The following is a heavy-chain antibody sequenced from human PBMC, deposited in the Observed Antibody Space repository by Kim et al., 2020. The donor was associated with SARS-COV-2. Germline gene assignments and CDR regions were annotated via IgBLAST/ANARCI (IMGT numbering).Heavy chain of an antibody. J-gene: IGHJ4*02. V-gene: IGHV3-30*02. CDR3: AKGFPGYSSSWYTNFDY. D-gene: IGHD6-13*01. Sequence: VKGRFTIARDNSKNTLYLQMNSLRAEDTAVYYCAKGFPGYSSSWYTNFDYWGQGTLVTVSS.